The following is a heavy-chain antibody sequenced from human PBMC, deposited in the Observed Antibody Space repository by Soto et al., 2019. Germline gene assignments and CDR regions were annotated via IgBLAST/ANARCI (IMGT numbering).Heavy chain of an antibody. J-gene: IGHJ6*02. CDR1: GGTFSSYA. Sequence: SVKFSCKASGGTFSSYAISWVRQAPGQGLECMGGIIPIFGTANYAQKFQGRVTITAXXXXSXXXMXLXXLRXEXTAVYYCARGGSSSGVCYYGMDVWGQGTRGTVSS. CDR2: IIPIFGTA. CDR3: ARGGSSSGVCYYGMDV. D-gene: IGHD2-15*01. V-gene: IGHV1-69*13.